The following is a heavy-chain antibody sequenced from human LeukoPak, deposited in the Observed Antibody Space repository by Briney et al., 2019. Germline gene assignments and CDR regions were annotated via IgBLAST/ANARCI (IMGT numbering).Heavy chain of an antibody. V-gene: IGHV3-74*01. D-gene: IGHD6-19*01. CDR3: ATKQWLAPPPDS. CDR2: INTDGTVT. Sequence: GSLKLSFAASGFTFSKYWMLLVRQAPGKGLESVSRINTDGTVTTYADSVKGRFTVSRDNADNTMFLQMNSVRDEDTAVYYCATKQWLAPPPDSWGQGTPVTVSS. CDR1: GFTFSKYW. J-gene: IGHJ4*02.